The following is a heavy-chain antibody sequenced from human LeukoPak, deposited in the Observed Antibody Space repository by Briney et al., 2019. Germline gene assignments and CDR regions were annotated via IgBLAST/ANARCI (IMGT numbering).Heavy chain of an antibody. J-gene: IGHJ4*02. D-gene: IGHD6-13*01. CDR3: ARFLRSWDY. CDR1: GFTFSSYE. V-gene: IGHV3-48*03. CDR2: ISSSGSII. Sequence: PGGSLRLSCAATGFTFSSYEMNWVRQAPGEGLEWVSYISSSGSIIYYADSVKGRFTISRDNAKNSLYLQMNSLRAEDTAVYYCARFLRSWDYWGQGTLVTVSS.